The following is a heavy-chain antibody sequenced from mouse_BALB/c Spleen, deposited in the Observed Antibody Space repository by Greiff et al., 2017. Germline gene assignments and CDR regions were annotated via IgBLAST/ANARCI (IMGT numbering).Heavy chain of an antibody. J-gene: IGHJ4*01. CDR2: ISSGGSYT. D-gene: IGHD2-3*01. V-gene: IGHV5-9-4*01. Sequence: EVQGVESGGGLVKPGGSLKLSCAASGFTFSSYAMSWVRQSPEKRLEWVAEISSGGSYTYYPDTVTGRFTISRDNAKNTLYLEMSSLRSEDTAMYYCARERGLLEAMDYWGQGTSVTVSS. CDR1: GFTFSSYA. CDR3: ARERGLLEAMDY.